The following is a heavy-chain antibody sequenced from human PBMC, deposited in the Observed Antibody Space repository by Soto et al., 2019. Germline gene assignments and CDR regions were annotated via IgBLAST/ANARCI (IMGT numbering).Heavy chain of an antibody. J-gene: IGHJ4*02. V-gene: IGHV3-30*18. CDR1: GFTFGSYG. Sequence: QVQLVESGGGVVQPGRSLRLSCAASGFTFGSYGMHWVRQAPGKGLEWVAVISYDGSNKYYADSVKGRFTISRDNSKNTLYLQMNSLRAEDTAVYYCAKDGGAYCGGDCHGDYWGQGTLVTVSS. CDR3: AKDGGAYCGGDCHGDY. CDR2: ISYDGSNK. D-gene: IGHD2-21*02.